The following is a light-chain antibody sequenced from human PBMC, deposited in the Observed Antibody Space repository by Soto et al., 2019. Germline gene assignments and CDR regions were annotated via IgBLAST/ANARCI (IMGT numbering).Light chain of an antibody. CDR2: GIS. CDR3: QQHTQWPIT. J-gene: IGKJ5*01. Sequence: EVVMTQSPATLSVSPGERATLSCRASQSVNSNYLAWYQQKPGQPPRLLIYGISTRATGIPDRFSASGSLTEFTLTISSLQPEDFAIYYCQQHTQWPITFGQGTRLEMK. V-gene: IGKV3D-15*01. CDR1: QSVNSN.